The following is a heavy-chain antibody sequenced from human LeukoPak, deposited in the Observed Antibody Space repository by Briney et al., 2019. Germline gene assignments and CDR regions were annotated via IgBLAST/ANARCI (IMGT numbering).Heavy chain of an antibody. CDR2: IRYDGSNK. D-gene: IGHD3-22*01. CDR3: ASEYYYDSSGSFDY. V-gene: IGHV3-30*02. CDR1: GFTFSSYG. Sequence: GGSLRLSCAASGFTFSSYGMHWVRQAPAKGLEWVAFIRYDGSNKYYADSVKGRFTISRDNSKNTLYLQMNSLRAEDTAVYYCASEYYYDSSGSFDYWGQGTLVTVSS. J-gene: IGHJ4*02.